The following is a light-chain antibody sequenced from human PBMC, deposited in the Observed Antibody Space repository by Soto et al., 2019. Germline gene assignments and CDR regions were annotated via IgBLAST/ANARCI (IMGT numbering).Light chain of an antibody. J-gene: IGKJ3*01. V-gene: IGKV1-39*01. CDR1: QSISTF. CDR3: QQSYTTPAT. Sequence: DIQMTQSPSSLSASVGDRVTITCRASQSISTFLNWYQQKPGKAPKLLIYATSSLQRGVPSRFRGSGSGTEFTLTISSLQPEDFATYYCQQSYTTPATFGPGTKVDIK. CDR2: ATS.